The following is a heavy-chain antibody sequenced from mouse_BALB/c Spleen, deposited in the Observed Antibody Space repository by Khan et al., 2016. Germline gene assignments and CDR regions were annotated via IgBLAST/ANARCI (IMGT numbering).Heavy chain of an antibody. CDR1: GFDFSRYW. CDR2: INPDSSTI. V-gene: IGHV4-1*02. J-gene: IGHJ1*01. CDR3: ASTFWYFDV. Sequence: EVELVESGGGLVQPGGSLKLSCAASGFDFSRYWMSWVRQAPGKGLEWIGEINPDSSTINYKPSLKDKFIISRDNAKNTLYLQMRKVRFEDTALYYCASTFWYFDVWGAGTTVTVSS.